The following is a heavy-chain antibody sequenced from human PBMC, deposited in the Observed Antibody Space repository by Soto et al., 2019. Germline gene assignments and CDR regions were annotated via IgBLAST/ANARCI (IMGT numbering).Heavy chain of an antibody. J-gene: IGHJ4*02. CDR2: ISGSGGST. D-gene: IGHD3-10*01. CDR1: GFTFSSYA. Sequence: PGGSLRLSCAASGFTFSSYAMSWVRQAPGKGLEWVSAISGSGGSTYYADSVKGRFTISRDNSKNTLYLQMNSLRAEDTAVYYCAKKSARYYGSGLIDYWGQGTLVTVSS. CDR3: AKKSARYYGSGLIDY. V-gene: IGHV3-23*01.